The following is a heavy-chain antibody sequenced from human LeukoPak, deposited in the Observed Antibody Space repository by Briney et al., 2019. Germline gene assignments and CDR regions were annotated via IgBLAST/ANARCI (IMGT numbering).Heavy chain of an antibody. D-gene: IGHD2-2*01. CDR3: ARAPRYCSSPSCFVNRLDP. CDR1: GGSISSGGYY. J-gene: IGHJ5*02. V-gene: IGHV4-31*03. CDR2: IYYSGST. Sequence: SETLSLTCTVSGGSISSGGYYWSWIRQHPGKGLEWIGYIYYSGSTYYNPSLKSRVTISVDTSKNQFSPRLSSVTAADTAVYYCARAPRYCSSPSCFVNRLDPWGQGTLVTVSS.